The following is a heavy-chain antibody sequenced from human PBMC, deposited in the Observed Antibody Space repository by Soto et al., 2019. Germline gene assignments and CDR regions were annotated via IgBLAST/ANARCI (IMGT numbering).Heavy chain of an antibody. Sequence: QLQLRESGPGLVQPAQTLSLTCTVAGSSITGGFSYWTWVRQHPGKGLEWVGHIYYSGTAYYNPSLKSRVALSADPSQNRFSLKLSSVTAADTAIYFCARSLPGGTVFYMDIWGEGTTVTVSS. CDR1: GSSITGGFSY. CDR2: IYYSGTA. J-gene: IGHJ6*03. V-gene: IGHV4-31*03. D-gene: IGHD1-26*01. CDR3: ARSLPGGTVFYMDI.